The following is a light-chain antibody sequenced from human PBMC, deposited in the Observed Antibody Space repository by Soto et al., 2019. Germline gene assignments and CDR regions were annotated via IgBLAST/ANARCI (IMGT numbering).Light chain of an antibody. CDR3: QQYNNWPLT. V-gene: IGKV3-15*01. CDR2: ETS. CDR1: QSVSSN. Sequence: EIVMTQSPATLSVSPGERATLSCRASQSVSSNLAWYQQKPGHAPRLLIYETSTRATGVPARFSGSGSGTEFTLTISSLQSEDFAFYYCQQYNNWPLTFGGGTKVEIK. J-gene: IGKJ4*01.